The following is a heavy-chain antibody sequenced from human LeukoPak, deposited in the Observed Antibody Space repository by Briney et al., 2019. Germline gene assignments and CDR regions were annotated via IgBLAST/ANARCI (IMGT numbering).Heavy chain of an antibody. D-gene: IGHD2-8*01. V-gene: IGHV4-4*07. CDR3: ARGPYCTNGVCPIPIDY. Sequence: SETLSLTCTVSGGSISSYYWSWIRQPAGKGLEWIGRIYTSGSTNYNPSLKSRVTMSVDTSKNQFSLKLSSVTAADTAVYYCARGPYCTNGVCPIPIDYWGQGTLVTVSS. CDR2: IYTSGST. CDR1: GGSISSYY. J-gene: IGHJ4*02.